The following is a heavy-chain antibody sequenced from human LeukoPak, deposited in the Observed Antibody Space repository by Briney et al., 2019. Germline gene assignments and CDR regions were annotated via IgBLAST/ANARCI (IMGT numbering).Heavy chain of an antibody. D-gene: IGHD2-15*01. CDR3: ARVQGYCSGGSCYGVDWFDP. CDR1: GFIVSSSY. J-gene: IGHJ5*02. V-gene: IGHV3-53*01. CDR2: IYSGGST. Sequence: PGGSLRLSCEASGFIVSSSYMSWVRQAPGKGLEWVSVIYSGGSTYYVDSVKGRFTISRDNAKNTLYLQMNSLRAEDTAVYYCARVQGYCSGGSCYGVDWFDPWGQGTLVTVSS.